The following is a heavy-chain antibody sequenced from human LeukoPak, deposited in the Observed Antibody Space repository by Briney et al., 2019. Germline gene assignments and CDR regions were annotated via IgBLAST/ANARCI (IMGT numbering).Heavy chain of an antibody. CDR3: ARGDSSGWYRRGEYNWFDP. D-gene: IGHD6-19*01. V-gene: IGHV4-39*07. J-gene: IGHJ5*02. CDR2: IYYSGST. Sequence: SETLSLTCTVSGGSISSSIYYWGWIRQSPGKGLEWIGSIYYSGSTYYNPSLKSRVTLSVDTSKNQYSLKVTSVTAADTAVYYCARGDSSGWYRRGEYNWFDPWGQGTLVTVSS. CDR1: GGSISSSIYY.